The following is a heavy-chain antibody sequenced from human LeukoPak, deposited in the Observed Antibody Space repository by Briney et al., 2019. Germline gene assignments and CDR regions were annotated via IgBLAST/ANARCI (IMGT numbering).Heavy chain of an antibody. Sequence: GGSLRLSCAASGFSFSSYGMHWVRQAPGKGLEWEAYMRSGGSTKYYADSVKGRFTISRDNSKNTLYLQMNSLRPEDTAVYYCAKGYDSSGYYLDHWGQGTLVTVSS. D-gene: IGHD3-22*01. J-gene: IGHJ4*02. CDR1: GFSFSSYG. CDR2: MRSGGSTK. CDR3: AKGYDSSGYYLDH. V-gene: IGHV3-30*02.